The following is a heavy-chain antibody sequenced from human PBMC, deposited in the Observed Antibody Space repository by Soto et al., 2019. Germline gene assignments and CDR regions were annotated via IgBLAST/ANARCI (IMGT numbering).Heavy chain of an antibody. V-gene: IGHV4-30-4*01. CDR2: IYYSGST. D-gene: IGHD1-20*01. CDR3: ASYNWNHAGFHY. J-gene: IGHJ4*02. CDR1: GGSISSGDYY. Sequence: SETLSLTCTVSGGSISSGDYYWSWIRQPPGKGLEWIGYIYYSGSTYYNPSLKSRVTISVDTSKNQFSLKLSSVTAADTAVYYCASYNWNHAGFHYWGQGTLVTVSS.